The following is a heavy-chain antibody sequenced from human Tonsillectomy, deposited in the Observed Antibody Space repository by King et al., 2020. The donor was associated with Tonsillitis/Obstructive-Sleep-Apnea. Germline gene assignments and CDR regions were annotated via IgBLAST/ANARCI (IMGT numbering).Heavy chain of an antibody. D-gene: IGHD3-22*01. V-gene: IGHV5-51*01. CDR1: GNSFTSYW. CDR3: ARHEVRYDSSGYYVDY. CDR2: IYPGDSDT. J-gene: IGHJ4*02. Sequence: QLVQSGAEVKKPGESLKISCKGSGNSFTSYWIGWVRQMPGKGLEWMGIIYPGDSDTRYSPSFQGQVTISADKSISTAYLQWSSLKASDTAMYYCARHEVRYDSSGYYVDYWGQGTLVTVSS.